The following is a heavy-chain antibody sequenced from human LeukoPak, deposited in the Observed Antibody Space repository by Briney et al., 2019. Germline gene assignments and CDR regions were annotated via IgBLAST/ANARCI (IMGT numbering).Heavy chain of an antibody. CDR3: ARNPYSSGWSWFDP. CDR2: ISSSSSYI. Sequence: GGSLRLSCAASGFTFSSYSMNWVRQAPGKGLEWVSSISSSSSYIYYADSVKGRFTISRDNAKNSLYLQMNSLRAEDTAVYYCARNPYSSGWSWFDPWGQGTLVTVSS. V-gene: IGHV3-21*01. J-gene: IGHJ5*02. D-gene: IGHD6-19*01. CDR1: GFTFSSYS.